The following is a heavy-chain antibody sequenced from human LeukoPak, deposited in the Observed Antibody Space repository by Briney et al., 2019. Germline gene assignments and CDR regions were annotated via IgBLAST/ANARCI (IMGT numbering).Heavy chain of an antibody. D-gene: IGHD6-6*01. Sequence: GASVMVSCKASGGTIISYAISGVRRAPGRGLEWMGGIFHIFGSSNYAQMFQGRVTITADKSTSTAYMERSSLRSEDTAVYYCARVAGQLMFDPWGQGTLVTVSS. CDR1: GGTIISYA. J-gene: IGHJ5*02. CDR3: ARVAGQLMFDP. CDR2: IFHIFGSS. V-gene: IGHV1-69*06.